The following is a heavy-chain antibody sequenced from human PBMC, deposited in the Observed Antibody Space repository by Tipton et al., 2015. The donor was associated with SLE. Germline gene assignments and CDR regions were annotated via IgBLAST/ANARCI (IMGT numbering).Heavy chain of an antibody. Sequence: TLSLTCTVSGGSISSGGYYWSWIRQHPGKGLEWIGYIYYSGSTYYNPSLKSRVTISVDTSKNQFSLKLSSVTAADTAVYYCARDCSSTSCPGGFVPWGQGTLVTVSS. CDR2: IYYSGST. CDR3: ARDCSSTSCPGGFVP. V-gene: IGHV4-31*03. J-gene: IGHJ5*02. D-gene: IGHD2-2*01. CDR1: GGSISSGGYY.